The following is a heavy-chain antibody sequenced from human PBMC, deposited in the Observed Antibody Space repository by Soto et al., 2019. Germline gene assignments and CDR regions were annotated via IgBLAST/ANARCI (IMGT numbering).Heavy chain of an antibody. V-gene: IGHV3-21*01. CDR3: ARDPTTADSGYGDY. CDR2: ISSSSSYI. J-gene: IGHJ4*02. Sequence: GGSLRLSCAASGFTFSSYSMNWVRQAPGKGLEWVSSISSSSSYIYYADSVKGRFTISRDNAKNSLYLQMNSLRAEDTAVYYCARDPTTADSGYGDYWGQGTLVTVSS. D-gene: IGHD5-12*01. CDR1: GFTFSSYS.